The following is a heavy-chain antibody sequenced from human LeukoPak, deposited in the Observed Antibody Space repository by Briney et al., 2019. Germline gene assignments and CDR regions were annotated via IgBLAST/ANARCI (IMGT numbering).Heavy chain of an antibody. D-gene: IGHD2-2*01. CDR2: IYPGDSDT. V-gene: IGHV5-51*01. Sequence: GESLKISCKGSGYSFTSYWIGWVRQMPGKGLEWMGIIYPGDSDTRYSPSFRGQVTISANKSISTAYLQWSSLKASDTAMYYCARLRFYRYCSSTSCPYYFHYGGQGTLVTVSS. CDR1: GYSFTSYW. J-gene: IGHJ4*02. CDR3: ARLRFYRYCSSTSCPYYFHY.